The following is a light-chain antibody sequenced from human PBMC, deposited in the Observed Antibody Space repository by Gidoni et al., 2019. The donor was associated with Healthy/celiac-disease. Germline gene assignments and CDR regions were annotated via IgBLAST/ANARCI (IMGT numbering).Light chain of an antibody. V-gene: IGLV1-40*01. CDR1: SSNIGAGYA. J-gene: IGLJ2*01. CDR3: QSYDSSLSGVA. CDR2: GNS. Sequence: QSVLTQPPSVSAAPGQRVTISCTGSSSNIGAGYAVHWYQQLPGTAPKLLIYGNSNRPSGVPDRFSGSKSGTSASLAITGLQAEDEADYYCQSYDSSLSGVAFGGGTKLTVL.